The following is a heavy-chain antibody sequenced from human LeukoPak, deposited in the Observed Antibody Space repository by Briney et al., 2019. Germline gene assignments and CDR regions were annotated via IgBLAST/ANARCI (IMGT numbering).Heavy chain of an antibody. CDR1: GFTFSSYW. J-gene: IGHJ1*01. Sequence: GGSLRLSCAASGFTFSSYWMSWVRQAPGKGLEWVANIKQDGSEKYYVDSVKGRFTISRDNAKNSLYLQMNSLRAEDTAVYYCASGTIGCGDYFQHWGQGTMVTVSS. V-gene: IGHV3-7*01. CDR2: IKQDGSEK. CDR3: ASGTIGCGDYFQH. D-gene: IGHD3-3*01.